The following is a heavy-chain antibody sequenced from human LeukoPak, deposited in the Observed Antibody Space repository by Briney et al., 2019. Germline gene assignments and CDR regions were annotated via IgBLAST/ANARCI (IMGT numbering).Heavy chain of an antibody. V-gene: IGHV5-51*01. Sequence: NRGESLKISCKGSGYSFTAYWIGWVRQMPGKGLEWVGIMHPGDSDTRYSPSFQGQGTISADKSITTAYLQWSSLKASDTAMYYCGRHQHSGSYGAFDIWGQGTMVTVSS. CDR2: MHPGDSDT. CDR1: GYSFTAYW. CDR3: GRHQHSGSYGAFDI. D-gene: IGHD1-26*01. J-gene: IGHJ3*02.